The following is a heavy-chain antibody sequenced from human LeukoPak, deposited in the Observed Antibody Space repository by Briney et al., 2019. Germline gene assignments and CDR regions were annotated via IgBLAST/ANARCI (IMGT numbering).Heavy chain of an antibody. CDR2: INWNGGST. D-gene: IGHD2-15*01. CDR1: GFTFDDYG. J-gene: IGHJ3*02. Sequence: PGGSLRLSCAASGFTFDDYGMSWVRQAPGKGLEWVSGINWNGGSTGYADSVKGRFTISRDNAKNSLYLQMNSLRAEDTAVYYCARDVFGYCSGGSCPISAFDIWGQGTMVTVSS. CDR3: ARDVFGYCSGGSCPISAFDI. V-gene: IGHV3-20*04.